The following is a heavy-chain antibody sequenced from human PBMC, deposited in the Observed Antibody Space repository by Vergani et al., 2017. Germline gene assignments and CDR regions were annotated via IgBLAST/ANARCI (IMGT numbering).Heavy chain of an antibody. CDR1: GFTFSNAW. J-gene: IGHJ4*02. CDR2: IKSTTDGGTT. V-gene: IGHV3-15*01. D-gene: IGHD1-7*01. CDR3: TTVNDVELPF. Sequence: EVQLVESGGGLVKPGGSLRLSCAASGFTFSNAWMSWVRQAPGKGLEWVGRIKSTTDGGTTDYAAPVKGRFTISRDDSKNTLYLQMNSLKTEDTAVYYCTTVNDVELPFWGQGTLVTVSS.